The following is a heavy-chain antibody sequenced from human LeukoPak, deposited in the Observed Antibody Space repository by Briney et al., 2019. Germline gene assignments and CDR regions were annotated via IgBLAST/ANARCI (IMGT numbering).Heavy chain of an antibody. CDR1: GFTISNNW. D-gene: IGHD6-6*01. CDR2: INQDGSGK. CDR3: ANEGGYYSSSPTGY. V-gene: IGHV3-7*01. J-gene: IGHJ4*02. Sequence: TAGSLTLSCAASGFTISNNWMSWLRQAPGKGLEWLTKINQDGSGKYYAGYVKGRFTIPRENTKNALYLQMNSRRGDDTAGYYCANEGGYYSSSPTGYLGEGTLVTVSP.